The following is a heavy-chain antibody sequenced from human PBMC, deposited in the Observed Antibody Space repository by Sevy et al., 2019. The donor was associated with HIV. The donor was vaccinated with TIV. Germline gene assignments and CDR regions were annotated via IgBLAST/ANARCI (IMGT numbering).Heavy chain of an antibody. Sequence: GGSLRLSCAASGFTFSSYAMPWVRQAPGKGLEWVAVISYDGSNKYYADSVKGRFTISRDNSKNTLYLQMNSLRAEETAVYYCARDSGSYKGGAFDIWGQGTMVTVSS. CDR1: GFTFSSYA. V-gene: IGHV3-30-3*01. D-gene: IGHD1-26*01. CDR2: ISYDGSNK. CDR3: ARDSGSYKGGAFDI. J-gene: IGHJ3*02.